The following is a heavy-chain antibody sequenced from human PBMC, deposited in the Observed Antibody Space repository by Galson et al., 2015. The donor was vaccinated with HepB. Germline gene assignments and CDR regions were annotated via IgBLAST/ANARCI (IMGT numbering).Heavy chain of an antibody. D-gene: IGHD3-10*01. CDR2: ISAYNGNT. V-gene: IGHV1-18*01. CDR3: ARDAMVQGVIITQPFDY. J-gene: IGHJ4*02. Sequence: SVKVSCKASGYTFTSYAMNWVRQAPGQGLEWMGWISAYNGNTNYAQKLQGRVTMTTDTSTSTAYMELRSLRSDDTAVYYCARDAMVQGVIITQPFDYWGQGTLVTVSS. CDR1: GYTFTSYA.